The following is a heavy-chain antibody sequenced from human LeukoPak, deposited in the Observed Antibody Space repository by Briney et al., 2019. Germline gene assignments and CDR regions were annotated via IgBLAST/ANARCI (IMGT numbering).Heavy chain of an antibody. D-gene: IGHD2-2*02. J-gene: IGHJ5*02. CDR3: ARERSSTSCYTS. V-gene: IGHV1-2*02. Sequence: GASVKVSCKASGYTFTGYYMHWVRPAPGQGLEWMGWINPNSGGTNYAQKFQGRVTMTRDTSISTAYMELSRLRSDDTAVYYCARERSSTSCYTSWGQGTLVTVSS. CDR2: INPNSGGT. CDR1: GYTFTGYY.